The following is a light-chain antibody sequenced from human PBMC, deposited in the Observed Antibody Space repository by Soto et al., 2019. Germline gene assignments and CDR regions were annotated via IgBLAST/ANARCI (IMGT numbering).Light chain of an antibody. J-gene: IGKJ4*01. CDR2: DAS. CDR1: QSAISN. Sequence: IVMTXSPAXLXXSXXXXXXXXCRASQSAISNLAWYQQKPGQTPRLLIYDASTRATDIPARFSGSGSGTDFTLTISSLLSEDFAVYYCHQYYKWPLTFGGGTKVDIK. V-gene: IGKV3-15*01. CDR3: HQYYKWPLT.